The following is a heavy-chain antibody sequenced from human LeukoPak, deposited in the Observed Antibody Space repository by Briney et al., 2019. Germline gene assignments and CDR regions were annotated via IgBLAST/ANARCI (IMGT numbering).Heavy chain of an antibody. CDR2: INHSGST. J-gene: IGHJ5*02. D-gene: IGHD6-19*01. Sequence: PSETLSLTRALYGGSFSGSYWSWIRQPPGKGLEWLGEINHSGSTTYTPSLKSRVTISVDTSKNQFSMKLSSVTAADTAVYYCAREPQWLEDFDPWGQGTLVTVS. CDR3: AREPQWLEDFDP. CDR1: GGSFSGSY. V-gene: IGHV4-34*01.